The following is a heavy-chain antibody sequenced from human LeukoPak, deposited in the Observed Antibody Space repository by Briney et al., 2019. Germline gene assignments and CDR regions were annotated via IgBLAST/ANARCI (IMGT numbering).Heavy chain of an antibody. CDR1: GYTFTAYY. CDR2: INPNSGGT. D-gene: IGHD4-23*01. J-gene: IGHJ2*01. CDR3: ARIWAAVVTDYWYFDL. V-gene: IGHV1-2*02. Sequence: ASVKVSCKASGYTFTAYYMHWVRQAPGQGPEWMGWINPNSGGTNYAQKFQGRFTMTRDTSISTAYMELSSLRSDDTAVYYCARIWAAVVTDYWYFDLWGRGTLVTVSS.